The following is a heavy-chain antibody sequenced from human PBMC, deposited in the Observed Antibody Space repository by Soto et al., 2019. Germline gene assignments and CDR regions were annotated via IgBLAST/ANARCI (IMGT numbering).Heavy chain of an antibody. CDR2: IHRASTYI. Sequence: GGSLRLSCATSGFTFSSFDMDWVRQAPGKGLEWVSSIHRASTYIYYADSVRGRFTISRDNAKSSLYLEMNSLRAEDTAVYYCARESEDLTSNFDYWGQGTLVTVSS. V-gene: IGHV3-21*01. CDR3: ARESEDLTSNFDY. CDR1: GFTFSSFD. J-gene: IGHJ4*02.